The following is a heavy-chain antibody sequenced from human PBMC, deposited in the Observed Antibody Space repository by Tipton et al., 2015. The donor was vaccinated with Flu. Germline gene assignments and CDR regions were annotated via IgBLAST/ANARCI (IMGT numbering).Heavy chain of an antibody. Sequence: SLRLSCAASGFPVNNAWMTWIRQAPGKGLQWVSVIYRGGTTYVADSVKGRCTISRDNSKNTLYLQWNSLTTEDTAVYYCATLGNSGTDGFDIWGQGTMVTISS. CDR1: GFPVNNAW. CDR2: IYRGGTT. CDR3: ATLGNSGTDGFDI. V-gene: IGHV3-66*02. J-gene: IGHJ3*02. D-gene: IGHD5-12*01.